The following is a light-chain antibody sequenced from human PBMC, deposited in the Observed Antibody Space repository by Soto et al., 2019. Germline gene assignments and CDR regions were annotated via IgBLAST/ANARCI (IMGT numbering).Light chain of an antibody. Sequence: ESVLTQSPATLSLSPGERATLSCRASQSVTYNLAWYQQKPGQAPRLLIYGASTRATGIPARFSGRGSGTEFTLTVTSLQSEDFAVYYCQQYNDWLWTFGQGTKV. CDR1: QSVTYN. CDR3: QQYNDWLWT. V-gene: IGKV3-15*01. J-gene: IGKJ1*01. CDR2: GAS.